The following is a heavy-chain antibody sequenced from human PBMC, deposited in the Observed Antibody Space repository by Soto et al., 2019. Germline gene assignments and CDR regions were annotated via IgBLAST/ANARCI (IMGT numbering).Heavy chain of an antibody. CDR1: GFTFSSYS. D-gene: IGHD3-16*02. CDR2: ISSSSSYI. V-gene: IGHV3-21*01. Sequence: PGGSLRLSCAASGFTFSSYSMNWVRQAPGKGLEWVSSISSSSSYIYYADSVKGRFTISRDNAKNSLYLQMNSLRAEDTAVYYCARESDDYIWGSYPLGPFDYWGQGTLVTVSS. J-gene: IGHJ4*02. CDR3: ARESDDYIWGSYPLGPFDY.